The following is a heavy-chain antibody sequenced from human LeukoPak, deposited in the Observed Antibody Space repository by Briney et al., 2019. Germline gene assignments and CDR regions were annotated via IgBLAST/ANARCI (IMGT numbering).Heavy chain of an antibody. Sequence: SETLSLTCTVSGGSISSYHWSWIRQPAGKGLEWIGRIHTSGSTNYNPSLKSRVTMSVDTSKNQFSLKLSSVTAADTAVYYCARDLSSGSATFDYWGQGSLVTVSS. CDR3: ARDLSSGSATFDY. CDR1: GGSISSYH. CDR2: IHTSGST. D-gene: IGHD3-22*01. J-gene: IGHJ4*02. V-gene: IGHV4-4*07.